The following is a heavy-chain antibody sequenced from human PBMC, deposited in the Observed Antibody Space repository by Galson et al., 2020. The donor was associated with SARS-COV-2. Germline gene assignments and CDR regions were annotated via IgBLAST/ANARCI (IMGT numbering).Heavy chain of an antibody. J-gene: IGHJ6*02. CDR1: GFTFSSYG. CDR2: ISYDGSNK. D-gene: IGHD3-16*01. CDR3: AKVMGQYYYYYYGMDV. Sequence: TGGSLRLSCAASGFTFSSYGMHWVRQAPGKGLEWVAVISYDGSNKYYADSVKGRFTISRDNSKNTLYLQMNSLRAEDTAVYYCAKVMGQYYYYYYGMDVWGQGTTVTVS. V-gene: IGHV3-30*18.